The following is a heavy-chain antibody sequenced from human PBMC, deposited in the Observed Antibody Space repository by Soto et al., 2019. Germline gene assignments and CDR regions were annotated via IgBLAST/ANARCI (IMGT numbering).Heavy chain of an antibody. V-gene: IGHV3-21*05. D-gene: IGHD3-10*01. CDR3: ARWGSGEFHDY. Sequence: GGSLRLSCVVSGFTFSRSTMNWVRQAPGKGLEWVSYISSSSSYTNYADSVKGRFTISRDNAKNSLYLQMNSLRAEDTAVYYCARWGSGEFHDYWGQGTLVTVSS. CDR1: GFTFSRST. CDR2: ISSSSSYT. J-gene: IGHJ4*02.